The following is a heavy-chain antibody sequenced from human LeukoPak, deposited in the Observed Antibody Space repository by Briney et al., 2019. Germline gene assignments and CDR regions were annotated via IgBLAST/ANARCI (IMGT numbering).Heavy chain of an antibody. Sequence: GSLRLSCAASGLIVSNTYMTWVRQAPGKGLEWVSVIHNDGSTYYADSVKGRFTISRDNSKNMLFLRMNSLRVEDTAVYFCASLARDYWGQGTLVSVSS. D-gene: IGHD3-3*02. CDR1: GLIVSNTY. V-gene: IGHV3-53*01. CDR2: IHNDGST. J-gene: IGHJ4*02. CDR3: ASLARDY.